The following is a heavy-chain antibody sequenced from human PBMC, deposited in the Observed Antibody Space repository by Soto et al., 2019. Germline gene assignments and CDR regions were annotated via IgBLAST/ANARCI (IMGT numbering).Heavy chain of an antibody. CDR1: GYSFTSYW. CDR2: IYPGDSDT. V-gene: IGHV5-51*01. Sequence: RGESLKISCKGSGYSFTSYWIGLVRQMPGKGLEWMGIIYPGDSDTRYSPSFQGQVTISADKSISTAYLQWSSLKASDTAMYYCARLTYYDILTGYYGAFDIWGQGTMVTVS. D-gene: IGHD3-9*01. J-gene: IGHJ3*02. CDR3: ARLTYYDILTGYYGAFDI.